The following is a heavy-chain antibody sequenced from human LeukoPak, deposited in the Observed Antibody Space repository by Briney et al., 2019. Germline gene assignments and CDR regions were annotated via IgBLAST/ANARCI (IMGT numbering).Heavy chain of an antibody. CDR3: ARGAGGSIAVAGYYY. D-gene: IGHD6-19*01. V-gene: IGHV1-2*02. Sequence: ASVTVSCKASGYTFTFYYMHWVRQAPGQGLEWMGWINPNSGGTNYAQKFQGRVTMTRDTSISTAYMELSRLRSDDTAVYYCARGAGGSIAVAGYYYWGQGTLVTVSS. CDR2: INPNSGGT. J-gene: IGHJ4*02. CDR1: GYTFTFYY.